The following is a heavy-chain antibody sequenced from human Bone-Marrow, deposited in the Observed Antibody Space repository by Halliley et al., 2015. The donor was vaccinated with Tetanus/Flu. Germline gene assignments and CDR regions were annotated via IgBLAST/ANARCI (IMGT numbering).Heavy chain of an antibody. CDR3: ARRGSDPRVSPLLD. CDR2: IDPSVTYT. J-gene: IGHJ4*02. CDR1: GYSFTTSW. D-gene: IGHD3-10*01. V-gene: IGHV5-10-1*01. Sequence: QLVQSGAELKKPGESLRISCKTSGYSFTTSWIYWVRQMPGKGLEWMGRIDPSVTYTDYSPSFQGHVTISADNSITTAYLQWTSLRASDTALYYCARRGSDPRVSPLLDWGQGTLVTVSS.